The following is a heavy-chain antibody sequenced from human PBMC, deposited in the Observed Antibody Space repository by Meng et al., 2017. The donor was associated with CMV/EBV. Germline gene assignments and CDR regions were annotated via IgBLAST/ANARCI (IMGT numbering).Heavy chain of an antibody. CDR1: GFTVSSNY. CDR3: ARDHSGPLSH. D-gene: IGHD1-1*01. J-gene: IGHJ4*02. Sequence: EVQLVESGGGLVKPGGSLRLSFAASGFTVSSNYMSWVRQAPGKGLEWVSVIYSGGSTYYADSVKGRFTISRDNSKNTLYLQMNSLRAEDTAVYYCARDHSGPLSHWGQGTLVTVSS. CDR2: IYSGGST. V-gene: IGHV3-66*01.